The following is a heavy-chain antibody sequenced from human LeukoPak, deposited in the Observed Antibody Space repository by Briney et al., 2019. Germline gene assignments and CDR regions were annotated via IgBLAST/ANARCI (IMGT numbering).Heavy chain of an antibody. D-gene: IGHD6-13*01. V-gene: IGHV5-51*01. Sequence: GGSLQISCQGSGSSFTSYWVGWVRQVPGKGLEWMGIIYPGDSDTRYSPSFQGQVTISADKSISTAYLQWSSLKASDTAMYYCASSEDGYSSSWYYFDYWGQGTLVTVSS. J-gene: IGHJ4*02. CDR1: GSSFTSYW. CDR3: ASSEDGYSSSWYYFDY. CDR2: IYPGDSDT.